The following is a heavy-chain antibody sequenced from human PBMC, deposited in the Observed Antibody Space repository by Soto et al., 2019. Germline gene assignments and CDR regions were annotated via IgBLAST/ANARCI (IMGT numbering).Heavy chain of an antibody. CDR2: VSAYNGNT. V-gene: IGHV1-18*01. Sequence: QDQLVQSGAEMKQPGASVKVSCKASGYTFSNFGISWVRQAPGQGLEWMGWVSAYNGNTNYAQNFQDRVTMTADTSTSTAYMELRSLRSDDSAVYYCARDRSSSSLWGQGTLGTVSS. CDR3: ARDRSSSSL. J-gene: IGHJ4*02. CDR1: GYTFSNFG. D-gene: IGHD6-6*01.